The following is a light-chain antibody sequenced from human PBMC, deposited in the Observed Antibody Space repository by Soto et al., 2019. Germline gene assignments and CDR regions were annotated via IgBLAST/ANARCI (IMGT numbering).Light chain of an antibody. Sequence: QSVLTQPPSVSGAPGQRVTISSTGSSSNIGAGIHVHWYQQLPGTAPKLLIYANNNRPSGVPDRFSGSKSGTSASLAITGLQAEDEADYYCQSYDTSLSGSVFGGGTKLTVL. CDR1: SSNIGAGIH. J-gene: IGLJ3*02. CDR3: QSYDTSLSGSV. V-gene: IGLV1-40*01. CDR2: ANN.